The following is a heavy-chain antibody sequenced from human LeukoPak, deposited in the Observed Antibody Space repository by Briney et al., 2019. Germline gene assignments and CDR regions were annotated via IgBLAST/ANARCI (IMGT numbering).Heavy chain of an antibody. CDR2: INGDGSIT. CDR1: GFTFTTYW. V-gene: IGHV3-74*01. CDR3: ARDAVDTANAV. D-gene: IGHD5-18*01. J-gene: IGHJ6*02. Sequence: GGSLRLSCAASGFTFTTYWMHWVRQAPGKGLVWVSHINGDGSITSYADSVKGRFTISRDNAKNTLYLQMNSLRAEDTAVYYCARDAVDTANAVWGQGTTVTVSS.